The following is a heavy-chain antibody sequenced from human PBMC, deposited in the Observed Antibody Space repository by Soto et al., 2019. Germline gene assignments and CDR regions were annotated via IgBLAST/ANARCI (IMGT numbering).Heavy chain of an antibody. Sequence: GGSLRLSCAASGFPFSSYAMSWVRQAPGKGLEWVSAISGSGSNTYYADSAKGRFFISRDASTDTLYLQLNGLRAEDTAVYYCEKALNTYYEVSGGHYCLQGFDSWGQGALVTVYS. J-gene: IGHJ4*02. CDR1: GFPFSSYA. CDR2: ISGSGSNT. V-gene: IGHV3-23*01. CDR3: EKALNTYYEVSGGHYCLQGFDS. D-gene: IGHD3-16*01.